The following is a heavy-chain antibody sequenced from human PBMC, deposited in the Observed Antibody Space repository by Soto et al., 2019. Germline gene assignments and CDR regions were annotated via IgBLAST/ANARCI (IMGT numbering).Heavy chain of an antibody. D-gene: IGHD6-13*01. V-gene: IGHV4-39*01. CDR1: GGSISSSSYY. Sequence: SETLSLTCTASGGSISSSSYYWGWIRQPPGKGLEWIGSIYYSGSTYYNPSLKSRVTVSVDTSKNQFSLKLSSVTAADTAVYYCATRRTGYSCSWYYYYGMDVWGQGTTVTVSS. CDR3: ATRRTGYSCSWYYYYGMDV. CDR2: IYYSGST. J-gene: IGHJ6*02.